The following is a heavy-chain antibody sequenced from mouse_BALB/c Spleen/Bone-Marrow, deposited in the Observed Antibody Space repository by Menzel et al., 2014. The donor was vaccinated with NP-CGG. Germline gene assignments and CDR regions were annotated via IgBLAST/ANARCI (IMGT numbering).Heavy chain of an antibody. D-gene: IGHD2-4*01. Sequence: LQLQHSGAELVSPGASVMLSCKALGYTFTDYEMHWVKQAPEHGLEWIGAIHPGSGGTAYNQKFKGKATLTADKSSSTAYMELSSLTSEDSAVYYCTRGGLRHYAMVYWSQGTSVTVST. J-gene: IGHJ4*01. V-gene: IGHV1-15*01. CDR3: TRGGLRHYAMVY. CDR2: IHPGSGGT. CDR1: GYTFTDYE.